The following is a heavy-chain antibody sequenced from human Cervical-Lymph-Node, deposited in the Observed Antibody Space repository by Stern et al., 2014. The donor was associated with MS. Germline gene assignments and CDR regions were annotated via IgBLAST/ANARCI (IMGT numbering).Heavy chain of an antibody. D-gene: IGHD6-13*01. CDR2: IYHSGST. V-gene: IGHV4-38-2*02. CDR1: GYSISSGYY. J-gene: IGHJ5*02. Sequence: VQLEESGPGLVKPSETLSLTCTVSGYSISSGYYWGWIRQPPGKGLEWIGSIYHSGSTYYNPSLKSLVTIPVDTSKTQFSLKLSSVTAADTAVYYCAREEQQLVHGNWFDPWGQGTLVTVSS. CDR3: AREEQQLVHGNWFDP.